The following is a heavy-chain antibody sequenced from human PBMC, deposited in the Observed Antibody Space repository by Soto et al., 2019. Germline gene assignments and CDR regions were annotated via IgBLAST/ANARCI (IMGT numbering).Heavy chain of an antibody. V-gene: IGHV4-34*01. CDR1: GGSFSGYY. D-gene: IGHD6-13*01. Sequence: ETLSLTCAVYGGSFSGYYWSWIRQPPGKGLEWIGEINHSGSTNYNPSLKSRVTISVDTSKNQFSLKLSSVTAADTAVYYCARGGSSSWYYYYYYYGMDVWGQGTTVTVSS. CDR2: INHSGST. J-gene: IGHJ6*02. CDR3: ARGGSSSWYYYYYYYGMDV.